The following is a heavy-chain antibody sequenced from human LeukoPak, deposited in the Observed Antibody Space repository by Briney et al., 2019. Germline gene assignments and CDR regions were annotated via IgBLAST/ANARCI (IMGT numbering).Heavy chain of an antibody. CDR3: ARARYCSGGSCPLYYGMDV. J-gene: IGHJ6*02. V-gene: IGHV1-3*01. D-gene: IGHD2-15*01. CDR2: INAGNGNT. Sequence: GASVKVSCKASGYTFTSYAMRWVRQAPGQRLEWMGWINAGNGNTKYSQKFQGRVTITRDTSASTAYMELSSLRSEDTAVYYCARARYCSGGSCPLYYGMDVWGQGTTVTVSS. CDR1: GYTFTSYA.